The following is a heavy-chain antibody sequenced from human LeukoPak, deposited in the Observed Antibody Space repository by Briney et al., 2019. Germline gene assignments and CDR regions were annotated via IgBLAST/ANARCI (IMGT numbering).Heavy chain of an antibody. CDR1: GFTFSDYY. CDR3: AREVVTAIPTYYYGMDV. CDR2: ISSSGSTI. D-gene: IGHD2-21*02. Sequence: PGGSLRLSCAASGFTFSDYYMSWIRQAPGKGLEWVSYISSSGSTIYYADSVKGRFTISRDNAKNSLYLQMNSLRAEDTAVYYCAREVVTAIPTYYYGMDVWGQGTTVTVSS. V-gene: IGHV3-11*01. J-gene: IGHJ6*02.